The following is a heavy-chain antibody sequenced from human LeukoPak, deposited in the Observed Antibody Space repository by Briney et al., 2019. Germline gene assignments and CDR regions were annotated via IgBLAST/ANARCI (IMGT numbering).Heavy chain of an antibody. J-gene: IGHJ5*02. CDR2: INPNSGGT. CDR1: GYTFTDYY. CDR3: ARDAHNGYEFHDWFDP. D-gene: IGHD5-12*01. Sequence: ASVKVSCKASGYTFTDYYIHWVRQAPGQGLEWMGWINPNSGGTKYAQKFQGRVTMTTDTSIGTAYMEMSRLTSDDTAVYYCARDAHNGYEFHDWFDPWGQGALVTVSS. V-gene: IGHV1-2*02.